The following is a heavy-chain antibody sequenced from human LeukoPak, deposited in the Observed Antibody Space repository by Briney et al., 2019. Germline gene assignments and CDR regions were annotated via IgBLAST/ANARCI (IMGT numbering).Heavy chain of an antibody. CDR1: GYTFTSYY. CDR2: INPSGGST. D-gene: IGHD6-19*01. V-gene: IGHV1-46*01. CDR3: ARDPRGAVAGTRNGMEV. Sequence: ASVKVSCKASGYTFTSYYMHWVRQAPGQGLEWMGIINPSGGSTSYAQKFQGRVTMTRDTSTSTVYMELSNLRSEDTAVYYCARDPRGAVAGTRNGMEVWGQGTTVTVSS. J-gene: IGHJ6*02.